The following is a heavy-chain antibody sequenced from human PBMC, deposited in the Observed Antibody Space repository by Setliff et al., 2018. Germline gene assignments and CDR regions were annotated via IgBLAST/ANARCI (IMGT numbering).Heavy chain of an antibody. CDR3: ARLPGYCIGGTCSGYYTFDI. V-gene: IGHV4-39*01. D-gene: IGHD2-15*01. CDR2: INYTGNT. CDR1: GGSISSSSYY. J-gene: IGHJ3*02. Sequence: SETLSLTCTVSGGSISSSSYYWGWLRQPPGKGLEWIGSINYTGNTYYNPSLESRVTISVDTSKNQFSLNLRSVTAADTAVFYCARLPGYCIGGTCSGYYTFDIWGQGTMVTVSS.